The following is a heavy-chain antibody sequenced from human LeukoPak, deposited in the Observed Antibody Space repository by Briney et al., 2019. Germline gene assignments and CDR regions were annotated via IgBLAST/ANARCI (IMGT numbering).Heavy chain of an antibody. J-gene: IGHJ4*02. D-gene: IGHD5-18*01. CDR3: ARRYPRGYSYGGRGGQ. CDR1: GGSFSGYY. V-gene: IGHV4-34*01. Sequence: SETLSLTCAVYGGSFSGYYWSWIRQPPGKGLEWIGEINHSGSTNYNPSLKSRVTISVDTSKNQFSLKLSSVTAADTAVYYCARRYPRGYSYGGRGGQWGQGSLVIVSS. CDR2: INHSGST.